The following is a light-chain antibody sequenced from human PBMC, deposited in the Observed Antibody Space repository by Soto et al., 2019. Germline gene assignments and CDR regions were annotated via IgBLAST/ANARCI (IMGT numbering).Light chain of an antibody. CDR3: QQRSNWPPIT. CDR2: DAS. CDR1: QSVSSD. V-gene: IGKV3-11*01. J-gene: IGKJ5*01. Sequence: IVLTQSPATLSLSPGERATLSCRASQSVSSDVAWYQQKPGQAPRLLIYDASNRAAGVPARFSGSGSGTDFTLTISSLEPEDFALYYCQQRSNWPPITFGQGTRLEIK.